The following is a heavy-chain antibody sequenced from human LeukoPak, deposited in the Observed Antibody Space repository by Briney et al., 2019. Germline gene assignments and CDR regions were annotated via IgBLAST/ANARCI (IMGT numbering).Heavy chain of an antibody. J-gene: IGHJ4*02. Sequence: GGSLRLSCAASGFTFSSYAMHWVRQAPGKGLEWVAVISYDGSNKYYADSVKGRFTISRDNSKNTLYLQMNSLRAEDTAVYYCARQRDGYNWVFDYWGQGTLVTVSS. CDR2: ISYDGSNK. CDR3: ARQRDGYNWVFDY. CDR1: GFTFSSYA. V-gene: IGHV3-30*04. D-gene: IGHD5-24*01.